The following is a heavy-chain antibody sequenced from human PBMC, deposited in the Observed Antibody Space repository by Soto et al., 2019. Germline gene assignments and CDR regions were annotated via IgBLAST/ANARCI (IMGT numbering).Heavy chain of an antibody. V-gene: IGHV1-69*13. CDR3: ARDSVAGTSLFDY. J-gene: IGHJ4*02. CDR1: GGTFSSYA. Sequence: SVKVSCKASGGTFSSYAISWVRQAPGQGLEWMGGIIPIFGAANYAQKFQGRVTITADESTSTAYMELSSLRSEDTAVYYCARDSVAGTSLFDYWGQGTLVTVSS. D-gene: IGHD6-19*01. CDR2: IIPIFGAA.